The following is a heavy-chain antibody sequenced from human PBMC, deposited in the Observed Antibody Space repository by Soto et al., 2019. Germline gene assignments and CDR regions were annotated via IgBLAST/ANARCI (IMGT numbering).Heavy chain of an antibody. J-gene: IGHJ4*02. D-gene: IGHD3-22*01. CDR3: ASGRYDASGYFDY. CDR1: GHSFSAYY. Sequence: SVKVSCKPSGHSFSAYYMHWVRQAPGQALEWMGWITPFNGNTKYAQKFQDRVTFTGDTSLNTAYMELSSLRSDDTAMFYCASGRYDASGYFDYWGQGTLVTVSS. V-gene: IGHV1-45*02. CDR2: ITPFNGNT.